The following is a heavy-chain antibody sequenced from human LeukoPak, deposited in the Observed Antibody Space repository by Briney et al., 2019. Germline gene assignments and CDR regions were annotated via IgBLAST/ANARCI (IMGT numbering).Heavy chain of an antibody. J-gene: IGHJ4*02. D-gene: IGHD1-26*01. CDR3: ARGGEATGDY. V-gene: IGHV3-48*03. CDR1: GFTFSSYA. CDR2: ISSRSGSTI. Sequence: GGSLRLSCAASGFTFSSYAMSWVRQAPGKGLEWVSYISSRSGSTIYYADSVKGRFTISRDNAKNSLYLQMNSLRAEDTAVYYCARGGEATGDYWGQGTLVTVSS.